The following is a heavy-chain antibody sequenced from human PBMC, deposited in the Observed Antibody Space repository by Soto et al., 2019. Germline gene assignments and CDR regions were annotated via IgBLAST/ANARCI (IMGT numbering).Heavy chain of an antibody. D-gene: IGHD3-22*01. CDR1: GYTFPTYG. V-gene: IGHV1-18*04. J-gene: IGHJ4*02. CDR2: ISARNGDT. Sequence: GASVKVSCKTSGYTFPTYGIIWVRQAPGEQLEWLGWISARNGDTKYAQGFQGRVTLTTDTSTSTAHMELMTLRSDDTAVYFCARVRLLPNPAADFWGQGTLVTVSS. CDR3: ARVRLLPNPAADF.